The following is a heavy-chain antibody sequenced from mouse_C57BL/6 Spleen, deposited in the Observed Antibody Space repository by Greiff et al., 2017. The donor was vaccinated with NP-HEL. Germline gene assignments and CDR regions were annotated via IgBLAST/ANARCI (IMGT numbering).Heavy chain of an antibody. CDR1: GFTFSDYY. CDR3: ARRGPLRGEAMDY. V-gene: IGHV5-12*01. Sequence: EVHLVESGGGLVQPGWSLKLSCAASGFTFSDYYMYWVRQTPEKRLEWVAYISNGGGSTYYPDTVKGRFTISRDNAKNTLYLQMSRLKSEDTAMYYCARRGPLRGEAMDYWGQGTSVTVSS. D-gene: IGHD1-1*01. J-gene: IGHJ4*01. CDR2: ISNGGGST.